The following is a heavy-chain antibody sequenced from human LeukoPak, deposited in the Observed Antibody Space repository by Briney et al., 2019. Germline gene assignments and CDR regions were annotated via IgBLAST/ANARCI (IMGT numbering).Heavy chain of an antibody. CDR1: GFTFSSYG. D-gene: IGHD1-26*01. V-gene: IGHV3-30*18. Sequence: GRSLRLSCAASGFTFSSYGMHWVRQAPGKGLEWVGVISYDGSNKYYVDCVKGRFTISRDNSKNPLNLQMNSLRAEDTAVNYGAKEVGQAYFDYWGQGTLVTVSS. CDR2: ISYDGSNK. CDR3: AKEVGQAYFDY. J-gene: IGHJ4*02.